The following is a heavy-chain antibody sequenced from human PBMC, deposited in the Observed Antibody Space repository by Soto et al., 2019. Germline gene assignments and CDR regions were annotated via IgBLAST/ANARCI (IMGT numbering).Heavy chain of an antibody. CDR2: ISGSGGST. Sequence: GGSLRLSCAASGFTFSSYAMSWVRQAPGKGLEWVSAISGSGGSTYYADSVKGRFTISRDNSKNTLYLQMNSLRAEDTAVYYCAKDLRKGSGPATLLDYWGQGTLVTVSS. D-gene: IGHD6-19*01. CDR1: GFTFSSYA. CDR3: AKDLRKGSGPATLLDY. J-gene: IGHJ4*02. V-gene: IGHV3-23*01.